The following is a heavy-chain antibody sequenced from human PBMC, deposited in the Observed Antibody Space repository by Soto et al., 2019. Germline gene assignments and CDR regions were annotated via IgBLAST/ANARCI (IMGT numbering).Heavy chain of an antibody. Sequence: QVQLVEFGGGVVQPGRSLRLSCAASGFTFSTYGMYWVRQAPGKGLEWVAVISDDGNSKYYADSVKGRFTISRDNSKNTVYLQMNSLRLEDTAVYYCAKAQTHAFWGQGTMVTVSS. CDR3: AKAQTHAF. V-gene: IGHV3-30*18. CDR1: GFTFSTYG. CDR2: ISDDGNSK. J-gene: IGHJ3*01. D-gene: IGHD3-16*01.